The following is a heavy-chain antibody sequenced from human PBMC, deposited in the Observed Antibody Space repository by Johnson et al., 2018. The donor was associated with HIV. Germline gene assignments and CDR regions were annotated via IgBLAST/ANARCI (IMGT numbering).Heavy chain of an antibody. D-gene: IGHD3-16*01. V-gene: IGHV3-15*01. Sequence: VQLVESGGGLVKPGGSLRLSCAASGFTFSNAWMSWVRQAPGKGLEWVGRIKSKTDGGTTDYAAPVKGRFTISRDDSKNTLYLQMNSLRAEDTAVYYCAREGGSSGPDAFDIWGQGTLVTVS. CDR2: IKSKTDGGTT. CDR1: GFTFSNAW. J-gene: IGHJ3*02. CDR3: AREGGSSGPDAFDI.